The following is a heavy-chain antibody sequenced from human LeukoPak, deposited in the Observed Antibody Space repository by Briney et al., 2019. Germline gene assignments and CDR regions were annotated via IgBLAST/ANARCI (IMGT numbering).Heavy chain of an antibody. CDR3: AKALGYCSGGSCYSGAYYYYYGMDV. V-gene: IGHV3-23*01. Sequence: GSLRLSCVASGFTFNIYTMTWVRQAPGKGLEWVSAISGSGGSTYYADSVKGRFTISRDNSKNTLYVQMNSLRAEDTAVDYCAKALGYCSGGSCYSGAYYYYYGMDVWGQGTTVTVPS. CDR1: GFTFNIYT. J-gene: IGHJ6*02. CDR2: ISGSGGST. D-gene: IGHD2-15*01.